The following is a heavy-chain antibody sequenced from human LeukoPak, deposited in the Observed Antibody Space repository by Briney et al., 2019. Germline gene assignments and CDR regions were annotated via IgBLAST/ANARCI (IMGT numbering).Heavy chain of an antibody. CDR2: INQRGST. V-gene: IGHV4-34*01. J-gene: IGHJ4*02. CDR3: ARGLGSGSYYHY. D-gene: IGHD3-10*01. Sequence: SETLSLTCAVYGGSFSGYYWSWIRQPPGKGLECIGEINQRGSTNYNPSLKSRVTISVDTSKNQFSLKLSSVTAADTAVYYCARGLGSGSYYHYWGQGTLDTVSS. CDR1: GGSFSGYY.